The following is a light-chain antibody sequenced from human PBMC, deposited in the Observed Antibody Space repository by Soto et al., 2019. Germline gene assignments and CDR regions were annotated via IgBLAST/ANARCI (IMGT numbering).Light chain of an antibody. Sequence: EIVMTQSPPTLSVYPGERVPLSRRASQSVSSDLAWYHQKPGQAPRLLIYGASTRATGIPARFIGSGSGTEFTLTISSLQSEDFAVYYGQHCNNWRTFGQGTKVDI. CDR2: GAS. CDR1: QSVSSD. J-gene: IGKJ1*01. V-gene: IGKV3-15*01. CDR3: QHCNNWRT.